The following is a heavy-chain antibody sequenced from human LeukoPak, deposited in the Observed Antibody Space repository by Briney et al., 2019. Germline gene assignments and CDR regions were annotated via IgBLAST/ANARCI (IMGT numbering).Heavy chain of an antibody. J-gene: IGHJ4*02. Sequence: ASVKVSCKASGGTFSGYAISWVRQAPGQGLEWMGGIIPIFGTANYARKFQGRVTITADESTSTAYMELSSLRSEDTAVYYCARDGSETTEEDFDYWGQGTLVTVSS. D-gene: IGHD4-11*01. V-gene: IGHV1-69*01. CDR2: IIPIFGTA. CDR3: ARDGSETTEEDFDY. CDR1: GGTFSGYA.